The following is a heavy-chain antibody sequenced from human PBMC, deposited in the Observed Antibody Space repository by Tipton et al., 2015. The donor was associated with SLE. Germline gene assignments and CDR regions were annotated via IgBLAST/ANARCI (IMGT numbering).Heavy chain of an antibody. CDR3: ARDPNGGYGSFDY. CDR2: IYYSGSS. V-gene: IGHV4-39*07. Sequence: TLSLTCTVSGGSISSSSYYWGWIRQPPGKGLEWIGRIYYSGSSYYNPSLKSRVTISVDTSKNQFSLKLSSVTAADTAVYYCARDPNGGYGSFDYWSLGALVTVSS. D-gene: IGHD7-27*01. CDR1: GGSISSSSYY. J-gene: IGHJ4*02.